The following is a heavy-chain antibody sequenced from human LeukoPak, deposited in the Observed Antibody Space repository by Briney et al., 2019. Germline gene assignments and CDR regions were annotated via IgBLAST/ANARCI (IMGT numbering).Heavy chain of an antibody. J-gene: IGHJ4*02. CDR1: GFTVTSNY. CDR3: ASKLTSGY. V-gene: IGHV3-66*01. CDR2: IYSGGTT. Sequence: GGSLRLSCVVSGFTVTSNYMSWVRQAPGRGLEWVSVIYSGGTTNYADSVKGRFTVYRDNSKNTLYLQMNSLRAEDTAVYYCASKLTSGYWGQGTLVTVSS. D-gene: IGHD4-17*01.